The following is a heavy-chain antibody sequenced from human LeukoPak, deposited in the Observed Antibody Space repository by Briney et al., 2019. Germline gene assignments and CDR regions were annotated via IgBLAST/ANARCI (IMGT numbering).Heavy chain of an antibody. D-gene: IGHD6-19*01. J-gene: IGHJ4*02. V-gene: IGHV3-53*05. CDR2: IYSGGST. CDR1: GFTVSSNY. Sequence: QPGGSLRLSCAASGFTVSSNYMSWVRQAPGKGLEWVSVIYSGGSTYYADSVKGRFTISRDNSKNTLYLQMNSLRAEDTAVYYCARDTYSSGWYPNYWGQGTLVIVST. CDR3: ARDTYSSGWYPNY.